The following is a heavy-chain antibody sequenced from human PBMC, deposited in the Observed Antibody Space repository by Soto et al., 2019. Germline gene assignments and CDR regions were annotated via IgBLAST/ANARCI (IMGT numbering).Heavy chain of an antibody. D-gene: IGHD4-4*01. CDR3: ARHVGDYSKNFDY. J-gene: IGHJ4*02. CDR1: GGSISSSSYY. Sequence: SETLSLTCTVSGGSISSSSYYWGWIRQPPGKGLEWIGSIYYSGSTYYNPSLKSRVTISVDTSKNQFSLKLSSVTAADTAVYYCARHVGDYSKNFDYWGQGTLVTVSS. V-gene: IGHV4-39*01. CDR2: IYYSGST.